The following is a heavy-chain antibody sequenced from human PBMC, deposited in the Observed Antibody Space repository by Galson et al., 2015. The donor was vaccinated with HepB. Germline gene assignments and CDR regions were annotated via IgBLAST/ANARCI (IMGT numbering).Heavy chain of an antibody. CDR1: GFTFSSYW. D-gene: IGHD2-21*02. CDR2: IKQDGSEK. Sequence: SLRLSCAASGFTFSSYWMSWVRQAPGKGLEWVANIKQDGSEKYYVDSVKGRFTISRDNAKNSLYLQMNSLRAEDTAVYYCARGWGGDYSWYFDLWGRGTLVTVSS. CDR3: ARGWGGDYSWYFDL. J-gene: IGHJ2*01. V-gene: IGHV3-7*03.